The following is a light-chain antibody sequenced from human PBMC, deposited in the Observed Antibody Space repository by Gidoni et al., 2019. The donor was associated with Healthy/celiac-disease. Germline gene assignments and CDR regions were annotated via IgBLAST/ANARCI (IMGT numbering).Light chain of an antibody. J-gene: IGKJ1*01. V-gene: IGKV1-39*01. CDR1: QSISSY. CDR3: QQSYSSWT. CDR2: AAS. Sequence: DIQMTQSPSSLSASVGDRVTITCLASQSISSYLNWYQQKPGKAPKLLIYAASSLQSGVPSRFSGSGSGTDFTLTISSLQPADFATYYCQQSYSSWTFGQGTKVEIK.